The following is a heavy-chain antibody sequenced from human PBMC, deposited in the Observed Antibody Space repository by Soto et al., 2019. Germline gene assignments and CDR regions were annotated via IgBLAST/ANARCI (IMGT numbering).Heavy chain of an antibody. V-gene: IGHV3-64*01. D-gene: IGHD2-8*01. CDR2: ISSNGGST. CDR1: GFTFSSYA. Sequence: GRSLRLSCAASGFTFSSYAMHWVRQAPGKGLEYVSAISSNGGSTYYANSVKGRFTISRDNSKNTLYLQMGSLRAEDMAVYYCARDPEDGCTNGVCPPAFDIWGQGTMVTVSS. CDR3: ARDPEDGCTNGVCPPAFDI. J-gene: IGHJ3*02.